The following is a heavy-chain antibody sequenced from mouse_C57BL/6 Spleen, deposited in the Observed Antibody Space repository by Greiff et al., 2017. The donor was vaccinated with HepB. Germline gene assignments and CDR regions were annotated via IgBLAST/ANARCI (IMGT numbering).Heavy chain of an antibody. CDR3: ARASYYSNYAGAMDY. J-gene: IGHJ4*01. V-gene: IGHV5-16*01. CDR2: INYDGSST. Sequence: EVHLVESEGGLVQPGSSMKLSCTASGFTFSDYYMAWVRQVPEKGLEWVANINYDGSSTYYLDSLKSRFIISRDNAKNILYLQMSSLKSEDTATYYCARASYYSNYAGAMDYWGQGTSVTVSS. CDR1: GFTFSDYY. D-gene: IGHD2-5*01.